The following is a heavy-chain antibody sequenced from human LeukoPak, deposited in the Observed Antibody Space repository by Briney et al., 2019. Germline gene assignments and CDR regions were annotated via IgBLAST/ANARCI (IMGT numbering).Heavy chain of an antibody. D-gene: IGHD6-19*01. CDR2: ISYDGSNK. CDR3: ATSSGWYVGAFDI. V-gene: IGHV3-30*03. Sequence: GGSLRLSCAASGFTFSSYGMHWVRQAPGKGLEWVAVISYDGSNKYYADSVKGRFTISRDNSKNTLYLQMNSLRAEDTAVYYCATSSGWYVGAFDIWGQGTMVTVSS. CDR1: GFTFSSYG. J-gene: IGHJ3*02.